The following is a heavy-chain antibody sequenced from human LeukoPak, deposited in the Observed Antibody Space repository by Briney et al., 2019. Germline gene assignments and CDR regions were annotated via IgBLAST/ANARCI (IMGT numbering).Heavy chain of an antibody. CDR1: GFTFNTYG. D-gene: IGHD2-15*01. CDR2: ISGSGGST. Sequence: HPGGSLRLSCAASGFTFNTYGMNWVRQAPGKGLEWVSAISGSGGSTYYADSVKGRFTISRDNSKNTLYLQMNSLRPEDTAVYYCAKRQCSGGICHGVDYWGQGTLVTVSS. J-gene: IGHJ4*02. V-gene: IGHV3-23*01. CDR3: AKRQCSGGICHGVDY.